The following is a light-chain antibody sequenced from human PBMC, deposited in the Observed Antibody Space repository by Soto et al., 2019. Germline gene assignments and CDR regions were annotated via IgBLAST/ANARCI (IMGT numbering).Light chain of an antibody. CDR1: QSINSY. Sequence: DIQMTQSPSSLSTSVGDRVTITCRASQSINSYVNWYQQKRGKAPKLLIYAASTLQRGVPSRFSGSASGTDFTLTISSLQPEDFATYYCQQSYSTPNTFGQGTKLEIK. CDR2: AAS. CDR3: QQSYSTPNT. V-gene: IGKV1-39*01. J-gene: IGKJ2*01.